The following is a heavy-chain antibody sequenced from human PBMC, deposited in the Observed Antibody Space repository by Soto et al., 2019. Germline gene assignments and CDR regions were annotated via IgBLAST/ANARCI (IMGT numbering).Heavy chain of an antibody. Sequence: QLQLQESGPGLVKPSETLSLTCTVSGGSISSSSYYWGWIRQPPGKGLEWIGSIYYSGSTYYNPSLKSRVTISVDTSKNQFSLKLSSVTAADTAVYYCARRGDGYNYVSEYYFDYWGQGTLVTVSS. D-gene: IGHD5-12*01. CDR2: IYYSGST. V-gene: IGHV4-39*01. CDR1: GGSISSSSYY. CDR3: ARRGDGYNYVSEYYFDY. J-gene: IGHJ4*02.